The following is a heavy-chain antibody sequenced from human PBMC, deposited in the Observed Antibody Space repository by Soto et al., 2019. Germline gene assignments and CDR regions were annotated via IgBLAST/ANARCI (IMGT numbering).Heavy chain of an antibody. J-gene: IGHJ4*02. CDR2: ISYDGSNK. CDR3: AKVAAAYYYDSSGLDY. Sequence: GGSLRLSCAASGFTFSSYGMHWVRQAPGKGLEWVAVISYDGSNKYYADSVKGRFTISRDNSKNTLYLQMNSLRAEDTAVYYSAKVAAAYYYDSSGLDYWGQGTLVTVSS. CDR1: GFTFSSYG. D-gene: IGHD3-22*01. V-gene: IGHV3-30*18.